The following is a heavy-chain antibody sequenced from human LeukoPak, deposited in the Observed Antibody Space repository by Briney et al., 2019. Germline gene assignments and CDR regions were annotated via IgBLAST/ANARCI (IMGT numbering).Heavy chain of an antibody. CDR1: GFAFSNYW. D-gene: IGHD6-13*01. CDR3: LAGYYYYYMDV. CDR2: INTHGSST. J-gene: IGHJ6*03. Sequence: GGSLRLSCAASGFAFSNYWLHWVRQAPGKGLEWVARINTHGSSTNYADSVKGRFTISRDNAKNTLYLQMTSLSAEDTAVYYALAGYYYYYMDVWGKGTRVTVSS. V-gene: IGHV3-74*01.